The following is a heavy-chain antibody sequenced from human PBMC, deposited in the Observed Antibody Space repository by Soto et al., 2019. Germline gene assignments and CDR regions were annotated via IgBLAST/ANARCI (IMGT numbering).Heavy chain of an antibody. CDR1: GYTFSNYD. CDR3: AKVSRKGSSIDFDY. D-gene: IGHD3-10*01. J-gene: IGHJ4*02. CDR2: VNPHNGDT. V-gene: IGHV1-8*01. Sequence: QVQLVQSGAELKKPGASVKVSCKASGYTFSNYDMNWVRQATGQGPEWLGWVNPHNGDTGYAQKCQGRVTLTTDISTPTAYMELTSLRSDDTAIYYCAKVSRKGSSIDFDYWGQGTLITVSS.